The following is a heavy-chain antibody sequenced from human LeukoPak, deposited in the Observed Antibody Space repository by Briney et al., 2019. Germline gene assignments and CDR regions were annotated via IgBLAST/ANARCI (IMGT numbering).Heavy chain of an antibody. D-gene: IGHD3-3*01. CDR1: GFTFSSYW. Sequence: GGSLRLSCAASGFTFSSYWMHWVRQAPGKGLVWVSRINTDGSSTSYADSVKGRFTISRDNAKNTLYLQMNSLRAEDTAVYYCASTSSPVLRFLEWLPYYYMDVWGKGTTVTVSS. CDR2: INTDGSST. CDR3: ASTSSPVLRFLEWLPYYYMDV. J-gene: IGHJ6*03. V-gene: IGHV3-74*01.